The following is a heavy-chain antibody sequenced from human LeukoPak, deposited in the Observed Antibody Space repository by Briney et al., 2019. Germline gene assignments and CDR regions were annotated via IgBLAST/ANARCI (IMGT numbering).Heavy chain of an antibody. Sequence: SVKVSCKASGGTFSSYAISWVRQAPGQGLEWMGGIIPIFGTANYAQKFQGRVTITTDESTRTAYLELSSLRSEDPAVYYCARVRDTAMVMWDYWGQGTLVTVSS. CDR2: IIPIFGTA. V-gene: IGHV1-69*05. CDR1: GGTFSSYA. J-gene: IGHJ4*02. CDR3: ARVRDTAMVMWDY. D-gene: IGHD5-18*01.